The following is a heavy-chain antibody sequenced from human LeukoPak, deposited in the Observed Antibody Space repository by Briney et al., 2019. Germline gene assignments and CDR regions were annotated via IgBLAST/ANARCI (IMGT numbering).Heavy chain of an antibody. Sequence: SETLSLTCTVSGGSISSSSYYWSWIRQPPGKGLEWIGEINHSGSTNYNPSLKSRVTISVDTSRNQFSLKLSSVTAADTAVYYCARGVVLWFGEGFNWFDPWGQGTLVTVSS. CDR2: INHSGST. CDR3: ARGVVLWFGEGFNWFDP. V-gene: IGHV4-39*07. J-gene: IGHJ5*02. D-gene: IGHD3-10*01. CDR1: GGSISSSSYY.